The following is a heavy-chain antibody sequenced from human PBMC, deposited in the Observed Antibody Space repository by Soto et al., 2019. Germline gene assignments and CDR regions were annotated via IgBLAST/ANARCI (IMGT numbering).Heavy chain of an antibody. CDR1: GFTLDEYA. D-gene: IGHD2-21*01. CDR2: ISWNSGSI. CDR3: AKGNRIPAHFAF. V-gene: IGHV3-9*01. J-gene: IGHJ4*02. Sequence: GGSLRLSCAASGFTLDEYAMHWFRQAPGKGLEWVSGISWNSGSIGYADSVKGRFTISRDNAKNSLYLQMNSLRAEYTALYYCAKGNRIPAHFAFWGRGTLVPVSS.